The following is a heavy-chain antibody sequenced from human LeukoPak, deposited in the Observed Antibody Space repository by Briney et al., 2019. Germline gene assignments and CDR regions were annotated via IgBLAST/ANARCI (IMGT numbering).Heavy chain of an antibody. V-gene: IGHV4-59*01. J-gene: IGHJ4*02. CDR3: AREDSSHFDY. D-gene: IGHD3-22*01. Sequence: SETLSLTCTVSGGSISNYYWSWIRQPPGKGLEWIGYIYYSGSTNYNPSLKSRVTISVDTSKNQFSLKLSSVTAADTAVYYCAREDSSHFDYWGQGTLVTVSS. CDR2: IYYSGST. CDR1: GGSISNYY.